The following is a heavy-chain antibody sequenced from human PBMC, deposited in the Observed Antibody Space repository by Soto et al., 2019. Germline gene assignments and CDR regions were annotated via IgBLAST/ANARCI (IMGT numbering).Heavy chain of an antibody. V-gene: IGHV4-31*03. CDR1: GGSISTDGYY. J-gene: IGHJ4*02. CDR2: IYHSGTT. Sequence: SETLSLTCSVSGGSISTDGYYWSWIRQLPGKGLEWIGYIYHSGTTYHNPSLKSRPSMSVDTSKNQFSLNLNSVTAADTAVYFCARGGSYVGFDSWGQGARVTVSS. CDR3: ARGGSYVGFDS. D-gene: IGHD1-26*01.